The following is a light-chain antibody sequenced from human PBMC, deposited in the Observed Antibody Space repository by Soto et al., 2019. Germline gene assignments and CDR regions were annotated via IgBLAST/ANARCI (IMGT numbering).Light chain of an antibody. Sequence: MVMTQSAASLSVAPGEIATLSCRASQSVSNNLAWYQQKTGQAPRLLIFGASTGATGIPARFSGSGSGKEFTLTISSLQSEDFAIYFCQQYNNWPRTFGQGTKV. CDR1: QSVSNN. CDR3: QQYNNWPRT. V-gene: IGKV3-15*01. CDR2: GAS. J-gene: IGKJ1*01.